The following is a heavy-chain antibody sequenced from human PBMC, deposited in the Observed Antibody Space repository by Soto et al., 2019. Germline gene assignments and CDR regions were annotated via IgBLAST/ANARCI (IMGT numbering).Heavy chain of an antibody. CDR2: INSGNGNT. CDR1: GYTFTAYG. Sequence: QVQLVQSGAELKKPGASVMVSCKASGYTFTAYGIHWVLQAPGQTLEWIGWINSGNGNTKYSDKMQDRVTITRDTAATTVYMEVRGLRSEDTAVYFCARAPFGATIILGTLPDFWGQGSLVTVSS. D-gene: IGHD3-3*01. CDR3: ARAPFGATIILGTLPDF. J-gene: IGHJ4*02. V-gene: IGHV1-3*04.